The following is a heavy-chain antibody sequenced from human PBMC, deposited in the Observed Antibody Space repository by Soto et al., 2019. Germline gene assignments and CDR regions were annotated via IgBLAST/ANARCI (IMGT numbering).Heavy chain of an antibody. CDR3: ARDRDDDGSGNYYNRIDF. CDR2: IIPIFGTP. D-gene: IGHD3-10*01. J-gene: IGHJ4*02. CDR1: GGIFSTYA. Sequence: QVQLAQSGAEVKKPGSSVKVSCKASGGIFSTYAISWLRQAPGQGLEWMGGIIPIFGTPNYAQRFQGRVTITADESTTTSYMELSRLKSEDTAVYYCARDRDDDGSGNYYNRIDFWGQGTLVTVSS. V-gene: IGHV1-69*01.